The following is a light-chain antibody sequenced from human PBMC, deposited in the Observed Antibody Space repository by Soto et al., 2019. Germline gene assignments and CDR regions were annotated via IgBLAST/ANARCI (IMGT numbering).Light chain of an antibody. Sequence: QSVLTQPPSVSGAPGQRVAISCTGSSSTIGAGYHVHWYQQLPGSAPKLLIYANVNRPSGVPDRFSASKSGTSASLAITGLQAEDEADYYCQSYDNGLSGLYVFGTGTKVTVL. CDR1: SSTIGAGYH. V-gene: IGLV1-40*01. CDR2: ANV. J-gene: IGLJ1*01. CDR3: QSYDNGLSGLYV.